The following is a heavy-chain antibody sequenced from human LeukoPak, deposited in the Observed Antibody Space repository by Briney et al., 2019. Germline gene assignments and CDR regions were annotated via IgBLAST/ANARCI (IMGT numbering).Heavy chain of an antibody. CDR3: ARQYYDSSGYFSYYYYYMDV. Sequence: SETLSLTCAVYGGSFSDYSWSWIRQPPGKGLEWIGSIYYSGNTYYNPSLKSRVTISVDTSKNQFSLKLNSVTAADTAVYYCARQYYDSSGYFSYYYYYMDVWGKGTTVTISS. V-gene: IGHV4-34*01. D-gene: IGHD3-22*01. J-gene: IGHJ6*03. CDR2: IYYSGNT. CDR1: GGSFSDYS.